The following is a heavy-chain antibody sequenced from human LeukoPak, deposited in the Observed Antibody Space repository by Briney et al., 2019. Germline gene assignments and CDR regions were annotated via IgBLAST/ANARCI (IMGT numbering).Heavy chain of an antibody. D-gene: IGHD2-2*02. V-gene: IGHV1-8*03. Sequence: ASVKVSCNASGGTFSSYAISWVRQAPGQGLEWMGWMNPNSGNTGYAQKFQGRVTITRNTSISTAYMELSSLRSEDTAVYYCARRILVPAAIQGYYFDNWGQGTLVTVSS. CDR3: ARRILVPAAIQGYYFDN. J-gene: IGHJ4*02. CDR1: GGTFSSYA. CDR2: MNPNSGNT.